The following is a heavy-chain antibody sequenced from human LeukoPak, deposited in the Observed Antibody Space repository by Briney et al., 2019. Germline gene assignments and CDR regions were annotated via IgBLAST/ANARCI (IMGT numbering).Heavy chain of an antibody. CDR2: ISYDGSNK. J-gene: IGHJ4*02. CDR1: GFTFSSYA. V-gene: IGHV3-30*04. CDR3: ASPSWIQLWSPYFDY. Sequence: GGSLRLSCAASGFTFSSYAMHWVRQAPGKRLEWVAVISYDGSNKYYADSVKGRFTISRDNSKNTLYLQMNSLRAEDTAVYYCASPSWIQLWSPYFDYWGQGTLVTVSS. D-gene: IGHD5-18*01.